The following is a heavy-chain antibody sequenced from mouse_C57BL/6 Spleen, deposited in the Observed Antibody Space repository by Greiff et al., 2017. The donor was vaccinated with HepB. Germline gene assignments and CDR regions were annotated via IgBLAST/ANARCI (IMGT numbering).Heavy chain of an antibody. CDR2: IYPGSGNT. V-gene: IGHV1-66*01. Sequence: QVQLQQSGPELVKPGASVKISCKASGYSFTSYYIHWVKQRPGQGLEWIGWIYPGSGNTKYNEKFKGKATLTADTSSSTAYMQLSSLTSEDSAVYYCALDISGPYDYWGQGTSVTVSS. J-gene: IGHJ4*01. CDR3: ALDISGPYDY. CDR1: GYSFTSYY. D-gene: IGHD3-2*02.